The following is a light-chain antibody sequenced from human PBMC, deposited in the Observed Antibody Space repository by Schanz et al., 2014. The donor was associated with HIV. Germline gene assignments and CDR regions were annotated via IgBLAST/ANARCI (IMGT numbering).Light chain of an antibody. CDR2: GAS. CDR3: QQYGSSPPLT. J-gene: IGKJ4*01. V-gene: IGKV3-20*01. CDR1: QSVSNN. Sequence: ETVLTQSPATLSLSPGERATLSCRASQSVSNNLAWYQQKPGQAPRLLIYGASSRATGIPARFSGSGSGTDFTLTISRLEPEDFAVYYCQQYGSSPPLTFGGGTKVEIK.